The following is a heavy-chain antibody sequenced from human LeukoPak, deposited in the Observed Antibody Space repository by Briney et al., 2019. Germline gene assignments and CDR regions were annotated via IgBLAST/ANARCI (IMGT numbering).Heavy chain of an antibody. CDR2: IYYSGST. J-gene: IGHJ4*02. Sequence: SETLSLTCTVSGGSISSSSYYWGWIRQPPGKGLEWIGSIYYSGSTYYNPSLKSRVTISVDTSKNQFSLKLSSVTAADTAVYYCAGAGRFLEWLSYSYYFDYWGQGTLVTVSS. CDR1: GGSISSSSYY. D-gene: IGHD3-3*01. CDR3: AGAGRFLEWLSYSYYFDY. V-gene: IGHV4-39*07.